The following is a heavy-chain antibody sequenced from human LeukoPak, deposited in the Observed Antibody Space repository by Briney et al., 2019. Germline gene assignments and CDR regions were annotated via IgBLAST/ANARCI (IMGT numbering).Heavy chain of an antibody. J-gene: IGHJ4*02. D-gene: IGHD3-22*01. CDR3: AREKSYYDSSGYCDY. Sequence: SVKVSCKASGGTFSSYAISWVRQAPGQGLEWMGGIIPILGTANYAQKFQGRVTITADESTSTAYMELSSLRSEDTAVYYCAREKSYYDSSGYCDYWGQGTLVTVSS. CDR2: IIPILGTA. CDR1: GGTFSSYA. V-gene: IGHV1-69*13.